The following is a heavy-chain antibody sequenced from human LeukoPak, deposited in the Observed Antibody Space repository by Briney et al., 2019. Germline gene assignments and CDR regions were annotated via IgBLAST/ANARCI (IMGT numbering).Heavy chain of an antibody. V-gene: IGHV3-23*01. CDR2: ISGSGGSP. Sequence: GESLRLSCAASGFTFSSYAMSWVRQAPGKGLEWVSAISGSGGSPYYADSVKGRLTISRHNSKNTLYLQMNSQRADDTAGNYCAKDKWRSYYNNFFDYWGQGALVTVSS. CDR1: GFTFSSYA. CDR3: AKDKWRSYYNNFFDY. J-gene: IGHJ4*02. D-gene: IGHD1-26*01.